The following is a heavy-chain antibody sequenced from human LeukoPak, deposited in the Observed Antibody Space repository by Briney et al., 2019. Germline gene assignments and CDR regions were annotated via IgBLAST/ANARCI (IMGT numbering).Heavy chain of an antibody. Sequence: ASVKVSCKASGYTFTSYDINWVRQATGQGLEWMGWTNPNSGNTGYAQKFQGRVTITRNTSISTAYMELRSPRSEDTAVYYCATGFYGDIPRWGQGTLVTVSS. D-gene: IGHD4/OR15-4a*01. V-gene: IGHV1-8*03. CDR2: TNPNSGNT. CDR3: ATGFYGDIPR. CDR1: GYTFTSYD. J-gene: IGHJ4*02.